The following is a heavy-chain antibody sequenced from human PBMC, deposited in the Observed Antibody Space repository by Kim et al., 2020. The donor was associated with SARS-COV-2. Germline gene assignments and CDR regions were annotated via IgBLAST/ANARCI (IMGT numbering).Heavy chain of an antibody. CDR2: ISGSGGST. V-gene: IGHV3-23*01. CDR1: GFIFSGNA. J-gene: IGHJ4*02. D-gene: IGHD2-21*01. Sequence: GGSLRLSCAVSGFIFSGNAITWVRQAPGKGLECVSGISGSGGSTSYADSAEGRFTTTKDNSNNMLYLQMNSLRVEDTAVYYCAKTLYGAYSHWGEGTLVT. CDR3: AKTLYGAYSH.